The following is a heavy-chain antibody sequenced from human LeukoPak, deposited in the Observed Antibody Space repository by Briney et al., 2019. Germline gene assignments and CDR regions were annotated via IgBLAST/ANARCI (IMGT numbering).Heavy chain of an antibody. V-gene: IGHV3-15*07. CDR1: GFTFTNAW. CDR3: TTGGTMVRGVIVDY. D-gene: IGHD3-10*01. CDR2: IKNKIDGGTI. J-gene: IGHJ4*02. Sequence: GGSLRLSCAASGFTFTNAWMNWVRQAPGKGLEWVGRIKNKIDGGTIDYAAPVKYRFTISRDDSQDTLFLQMDSLKTEDTAVYYCTTGGTMVRGVIVDYWGQGTLVTVSS.